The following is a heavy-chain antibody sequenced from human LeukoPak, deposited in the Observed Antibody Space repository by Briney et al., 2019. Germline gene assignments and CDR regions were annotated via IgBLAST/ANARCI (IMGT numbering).Heavy chain of an antibody. V-gene: IGHV3-7*01. Sequence: GGSLRLSCAASGFTFSYYWMSWVRQAPGKGLEWVANIKEDGSQIYYIDSVKGRFTVSRDNAKNSLYLQMNSLRAEDTAVYYCARARGYCSSTSCSDFDYWGQGTLVTVSS. CDR2: IKEDGSQI. J-gene: IGHJ4*02. CDR3: ARARGYCSSTSCSDFDY. D-gene: IGHD2-2*01. CDR1: GFTFSYYW.